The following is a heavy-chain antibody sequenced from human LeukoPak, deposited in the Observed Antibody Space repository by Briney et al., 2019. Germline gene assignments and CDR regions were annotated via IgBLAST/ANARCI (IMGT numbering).Heavy chain of an antibody. CDR3: AKIEGKYQLANIPDS. D-gene: IGHD2-2*01. J-gene: IGHJ4*02. CDR2: IRYDGSNE. V-gene: IGHV3-30*02. CDR1: GFTFSYFG. Sequence: GGSLRLSCVASGFTFSYFGMHWVRQAPGRGLEWVAFIRYDGSNEYYAESVKGRFTISRDNSKNTLYPQMNSLRVEDTAAYYCAKIEGKYQLANIPDSWGQGTLVTVSS.